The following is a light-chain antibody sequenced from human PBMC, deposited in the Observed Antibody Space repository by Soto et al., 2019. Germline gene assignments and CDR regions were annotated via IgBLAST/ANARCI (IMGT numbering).Light chain of an antibody. CDR1: HSVLDSSNNKNY. CDR2: WAS. CDR3: QQYYSTPALT. J-gene: IGKJ4*01. Sequence: DIVMTHSPYSLSVSLGCISTISFNSMHSVLDSSNNKNYLAWYQQKPGQPPKLLIYWASTRESGVPDRFSGSGSGTDFTLTISSLQAEDVAVYYCQQYYSTPALTFGGGTKVDIK. V-gene: IGKV4-1*01.